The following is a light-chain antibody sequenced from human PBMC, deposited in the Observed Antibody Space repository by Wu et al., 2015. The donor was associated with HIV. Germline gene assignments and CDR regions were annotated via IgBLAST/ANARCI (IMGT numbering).Light chain of an antibody. CDR3: QQYGSSPLWT. J-gene: IGKJ2*02. CDR2: GAS. CDR1: QSVTNNY. Sequence: EIVLTQSPDTLSLSPGERATLSCRASQSVTNNYLAWYQHKPGQAPRPLIYGASSRATGIPDRFSGSGSGTDFTLTISRLEPEDFAVYYCQQYGSSPLWTFGQGTKLEIK. V-gene: IGKV3-20*01.